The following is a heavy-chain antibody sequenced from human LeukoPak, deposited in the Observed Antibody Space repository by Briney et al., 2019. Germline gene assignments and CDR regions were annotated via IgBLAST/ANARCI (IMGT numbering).Heavy chain of an antibody. V-gene: IGHV1-69*05. D-gene: IGHD6-19*01. J-gene: IGHJ4*02. CDR1: GGTFSSYA. CDR2: IIPIFGTA. Sequence: GASVKVSCKASGGTFSSYAISWVRQAPGQGLEWMGGIIPIFGTANYPQKFQGRVTITTDESTHTAYLELTGLRTDDEAGYYCANCSSGCYTDGEVGFDYSGQRTLVTASS. CDR3: ANCSSGCYTDGEVGFDY.